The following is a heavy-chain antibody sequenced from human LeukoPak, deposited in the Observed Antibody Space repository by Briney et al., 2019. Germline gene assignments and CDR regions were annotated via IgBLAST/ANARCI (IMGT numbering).Heavy chain of an antibody. CDR1: GFTFSSYA. CDR2: ISGSGGST. V-gene: IGHV3-23*01. D-gene: IGHD6-6*01. CDR3: AKGEAARPQRQGWFDP. J-gene: IGHJ5*02. Sequence: GGSLRLSCAASGFTFSSYAMSWVRQAPGKGLEWVSAISGSGGSTYYADSVKGRFTISRGNSKNTLYLQMNSLRAEDTAVYYCAKGEAARPQRQGWFDPWGQGILVTVSS.